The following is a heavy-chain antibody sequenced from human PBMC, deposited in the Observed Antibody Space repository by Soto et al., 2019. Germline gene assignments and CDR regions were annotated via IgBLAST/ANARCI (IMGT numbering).Heavy chain of an antibody. D-gene: IGHD6-6*01. CDR2: IYHSGST. Sequence: TSETLSLTCAVSGGSISSGGYSWSWIRQPPGKGLEWIGYIYHSGSTYYNPSLKSRVTMSVDTSKNQFSLKLSSVTAADTAVYYCARTSRFYCWGQGTLVTVSS. J-gene: IGHJ4*02. CDR3: ARTSRFYC. CDR1: GGSISSGGYS. V-gene: IGHV4-30-2*01.